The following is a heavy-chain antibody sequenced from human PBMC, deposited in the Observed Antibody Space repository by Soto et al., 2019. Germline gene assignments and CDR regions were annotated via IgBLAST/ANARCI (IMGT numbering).Heavy chain of an antibody. CDR2: IWYDGGNK. Sequence: GGSLRLSCAASGFNFSSYVMHWVRQAPGKGLEWVAVIWYDGGNKYYADSVKGRFTISRDNSKNTLYLQMNSLRAVDTAVYYCARDGQWLPRDGLRSSYYFDYWGQGTLVTVSS. V-gene: IGHV3-33*01. D-gene: IGHD6-19*01. J-gene: IGHJ4*02. CDR3: ARDGQWLPRDGLRSSYYFDY. CDR1: GFNFSSYV.